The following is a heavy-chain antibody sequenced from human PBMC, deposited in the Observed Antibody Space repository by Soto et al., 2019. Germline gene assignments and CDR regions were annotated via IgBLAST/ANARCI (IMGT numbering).Heavy chain of an antibody. Sequence: EGQLVEFGGGLVKPGGSLRLSCAASGFSFSIYSYNWVRQAPGKGLEWLSYISPAGSNIYYADSVKGRFTISRDSARDSVYLQKNSLRAEDTAVYYCAKDRGGSGAFDIWSQGTMVTVSS. V-gene: IGHV3-48*01. D-gene: IGHD3-10*01. CDR3: AKDRGGSGAFDI. CDR2: ISPAGSNI. CDR1: GFSFSIYS. J-gene: IGHJ3*02.